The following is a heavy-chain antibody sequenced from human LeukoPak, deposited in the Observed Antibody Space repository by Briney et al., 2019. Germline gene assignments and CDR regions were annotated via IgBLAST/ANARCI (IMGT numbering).Heavy chain of an antibody. CDR1: GGSISSHY. J-gene: IGHJ4*02. CDR2: IYYSGST. V-gene: IGHV4-59*11. Sequence: SETLSLTCTVSGGSISSHYWSWIRQPPGKGLEWIGYIYYSGSTNYNPSLKSQVTISVDTSKNQFSLKLSSVTAADTAVYYCARGSGMVDYWGQGTLVTVSS. D-gene: IGHD2-15*01. CDR3: ARGSGMVDY.